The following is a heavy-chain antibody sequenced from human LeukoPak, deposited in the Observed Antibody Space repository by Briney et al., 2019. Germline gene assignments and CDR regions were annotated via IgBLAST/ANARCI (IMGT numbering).Heavy chain of an antibody. D-gene: IGHD5-18*01. J-gene: IGHJ4*02. CDR2: ISGSGGST. V-gene: IGHV3-23*01. CDR3: AKDGNTAMVRGPFDY. Sequence: GGSLRLSCAASGFTFSSYAMSWVRQAPGKGLEWVSAISGSGGSTYYADSVRGRFTISRDNSKNTLYLQMNSLRAEDTAVYYCAKDGNTAMVRGPFDYWGQGTLVTVSS. CDR1: GFTFSSYA.